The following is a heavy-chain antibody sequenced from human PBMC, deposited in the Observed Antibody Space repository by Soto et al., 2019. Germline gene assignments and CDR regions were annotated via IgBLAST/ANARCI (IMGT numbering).Heavy chain of an antibody. CDR2: IWYDGSNK. CDR3: ARGPFGRIVGATDLDY. Sequence: QVHLVESGGGVVQPGRSLRLSCAASGFTFSSYGMHWVRQAPGKGLEWVAVIWYDGSNKYYADSVKGRFTISRDNSKSTLYLKMNSLRAEDTAVYYCARGPFGRIVGATDLDYWGQGTLVTVSS. D-gene: IGHD1-26*01. V-gene: IGHV3-33*01. J-gene: IGHJ4*02. CDR1: GFTFSSYG.